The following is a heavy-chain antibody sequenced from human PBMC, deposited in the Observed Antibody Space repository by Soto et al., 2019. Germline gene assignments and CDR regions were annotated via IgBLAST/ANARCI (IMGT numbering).Heavy chain of an antibody. CDR3: ARGRDSGYCIITSCYGGDAFVI. J-gene: IGHJ3*02. Sequence: ASVKVSCKASGYTFTSYDINWVRQATGQGLEWMGWMNPNSGNTGYAQKFQGRVTMTRNTSISTAYMELSSLRSEDTAVYYCARGRDSGYCIITSCYGGDAFVIWGPGTMVTVS. D-gene: IGHD2-2*01. CDR2: MNPNSGNT. V-gene: IGHV1-8*01. CDR1: GYTFTSYD.